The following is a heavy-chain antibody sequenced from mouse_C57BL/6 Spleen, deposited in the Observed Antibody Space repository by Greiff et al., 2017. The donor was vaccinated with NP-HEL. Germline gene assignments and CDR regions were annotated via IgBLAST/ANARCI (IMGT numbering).Heavy chain of an antibody. V-gene: IGHV1-54*01. CDR3: ARRNYGSSPFDY. D-gene: IGHD1-1*01. J-gene: IGHJ2*01. Sequence: VQLQESGTELVRPGTSVKVSCKASGYAFTNYLIEWVKQRPGQGLEWIGVINPGSGGTNYNEKFKGKATLTADKSSSTAYMQLSSLTSEDSAVYFCARRNYGSSPFDYWGQGTTLTVSS. CDR1: GYAFTNYL. CDR2: INPGSGGT.